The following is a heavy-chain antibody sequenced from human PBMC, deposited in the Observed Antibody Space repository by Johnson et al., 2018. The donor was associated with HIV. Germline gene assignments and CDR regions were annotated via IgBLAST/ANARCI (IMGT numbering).Heavy chain of an antibody. D-gene: IGHD1-14*01. CDR3: ATRDPTHRPGVFDI. V-gene: IGHV3-11*04. J-gene: IGHJ3*02. Sequence: QVQLVESGGRVVQPGRSLRLACAASGFTFSDYYMSWIRQAPGKGLEWVSYISSSGSTIYYADSVKGRFTISRDNAKNSLYLQMNSLRAEDTAVYYCATRDPTHRPGVFDIWGQGTMVTVSS. CDR2: ISSSGSTI. CDR1: GFTFSDYY.